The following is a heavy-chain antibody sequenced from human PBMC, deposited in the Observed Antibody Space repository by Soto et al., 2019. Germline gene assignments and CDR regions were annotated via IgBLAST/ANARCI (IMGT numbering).Heavy chain of an antibody. J-gene: IGHJ3*01. CDR3: ARWAVAVRDAFDF. V-gene: IGHV3-30-3*01. CDR2: ISYDGSNK. Sequence: QVQLVESGGGVVQPGRSLRLSCAASGFTFSSYAMHWVRQAPGKGLEWVAVISYDGSNKYNADSVKGRITISRDTSKNTLYLQMISLRAEDTAVYYCARWAVAVRDAFDFWGQGTMVTVSS. D-gene: IGHD6-19*01. CDR1: GFTFSSYA.